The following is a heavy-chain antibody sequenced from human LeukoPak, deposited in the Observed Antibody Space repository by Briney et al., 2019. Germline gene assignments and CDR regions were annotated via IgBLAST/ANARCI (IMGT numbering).Heavy chain of an antibody. J-gene: IGHJ4*02. Sequence: GGSLRLSCAASGFTFSSYAMSWVRQAPGKGLEWVSAISGSGGSTYYADSVKGRFTISRDNSKNTLYLQMTSLRAEDTAVYYCAKDLSITPYYFDYWGQGTLVTVSS. V-gene: IGHV3-23*01. D-gene: IGHD2-15*01. CDR2: ISGSGGST. CDR3: AKDLSITPYYFDY. CDR1: GFTFSSYA.